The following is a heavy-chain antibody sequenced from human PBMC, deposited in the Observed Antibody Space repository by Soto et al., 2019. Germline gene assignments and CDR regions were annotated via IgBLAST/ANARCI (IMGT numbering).Heavy chain of an antibody. CDR3: TKAHSNYPANRFET. V-gene: IGHV3-23*01. CDR1: GFSFSNYA. CDR2: IDSGGGST. D-gene: IGHD4-4*01. J-gene: IGHJ5*02. Sequence: EVQLLVSGGGSVQPGGSLRLSCAASGFSFSNYAMSWVRQAPGTGLEWVSAIDSGGGSTYYAASVTGRFSISRDNSMNTMYLQINSLGAEDNDIYYCTKAHSNYPANRFETWGQGNMVTVSS.